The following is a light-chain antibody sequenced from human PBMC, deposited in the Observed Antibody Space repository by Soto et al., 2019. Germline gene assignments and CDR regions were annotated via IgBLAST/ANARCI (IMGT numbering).Light chain of an antibody. CDR1: QSIINY. CDR3: QQSYSTPYT. V-gene: IGKV1-39*01. Sequence: DIQMTQTTSSLSASVGDKVTLTCWASQSIINYLIWFQQKSGKAPKFLIYDASTLQSGVPSRFSGSGSGTDFTLTISNLQPEDFATYYCQQSYSTPYTFGQGTKLEIK. CDR2: DAS. J-gene: IGKJ2*01.